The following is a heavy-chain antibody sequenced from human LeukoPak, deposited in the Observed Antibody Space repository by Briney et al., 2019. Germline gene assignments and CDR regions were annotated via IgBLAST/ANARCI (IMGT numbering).Heavy chain of an antibody. CDR2: IIPIFGTA. D-gene: IGHD3-22*01. CDR3: ARHAYYYDSRGTMEKSFSYYYYGMDV. V-gene: IGHV1-69*01. J-gene: IGHJ6*02. Sequence: SVKVSCKASVGTFSSYAISWVRQAPGQGLEWMGGIIPIFGTANYAQKFQGRVTITADESTSTAYMELSSLRSEDTAVYYCARHAYYYDSRGTMEKSFSYYYYGMDVWGQGTTVTVSS. CDR1: VGTFSSYA.